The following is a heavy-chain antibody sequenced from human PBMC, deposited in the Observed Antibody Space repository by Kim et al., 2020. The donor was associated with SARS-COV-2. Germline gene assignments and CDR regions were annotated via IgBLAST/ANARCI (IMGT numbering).Heavy chain of an antibody. J-gene: IGHJ6*02. Sequence: KFQGRVTITRDTSASTAYMELSSLRSEDTAVYYCARPLVGGKYYYYGMDVWGQGTTVTVSS. D-gene: IGHD3-3*01. V-gene: IGHV1-3*01. CDR3: ARPLVGGKYYYYGMDV.